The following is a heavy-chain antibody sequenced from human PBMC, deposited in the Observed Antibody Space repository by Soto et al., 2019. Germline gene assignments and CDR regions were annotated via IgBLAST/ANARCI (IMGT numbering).Heavy chain of an antibody. J-gene: IGHJ4*02. CDR1: GFTFSSYA. D-gene: IGHD2-15*01. CDR2: ISGSGTNT. V-gene: IGHV3-23*01. CDR3: AKSLYCSGGSCYPY. Sequence: VQLLESGGGLVQPGGSLRLSCAASGFTFSSYAMSWVRQAPGKGLEWVSSISGSGTNTYYADSVKGRFTISRDNSKNTLFLQMNSLRAEDTALYYCAKSLYCSGGSCYPYWGQGTLVTVSS.